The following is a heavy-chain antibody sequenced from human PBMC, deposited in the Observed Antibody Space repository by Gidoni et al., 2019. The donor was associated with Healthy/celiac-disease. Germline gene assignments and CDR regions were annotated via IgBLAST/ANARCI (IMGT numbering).Heavy chain of an antibody. D-gene: IGHD3-22*01. CDR1: GATFSSYA. CDR2: IIPIFGTA. Sequence: QVQLVQSGAEVKKPGSSVKVSCKASGATFSSYAISWGRQAPGQGLEWMGGIIPIFGTANYAQKFQGRVTITADKSTSTAYMELSSLRSEDTAVYYCASSKAYYYDSSGYYYVDAFDIWGQGTMVTVSS. V-gene: IGHV1-69*06. J-gene: IGHJ3*02. CDR3: ASSKAYYYDSSGYYYVDAFDI.